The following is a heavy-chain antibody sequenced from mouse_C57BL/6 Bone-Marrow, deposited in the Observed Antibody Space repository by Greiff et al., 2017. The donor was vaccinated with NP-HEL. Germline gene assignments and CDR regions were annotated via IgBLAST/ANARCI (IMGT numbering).Heavy chain of an antibody. D-gene: IGHD6-1*01. Sequence: VQLQESGAELARPGASVKMSCKASGYTFTSYTMHWVKQRPGQGLEWIGYINPSSGYTKYNQKFKDKATLTADKSSSTAYMQLSSLTSEDSAVYYCARISLVSYWGQGTLVTVSA. CDR1: GYTFTSYT. J-gene: IGHJ3*01. CDR2: INPSSGYT. V-gene: IGHV1-4*01. CDR3: ARISLVSY.